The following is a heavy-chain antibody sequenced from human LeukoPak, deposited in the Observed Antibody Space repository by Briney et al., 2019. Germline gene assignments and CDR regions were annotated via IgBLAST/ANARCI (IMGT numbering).Heavy chain of an antibody. V-gene: IGHV4-39*01. CDR3: ARRFPEAVAGAFDY. CDR1: GGSIGSSSYY. J-gene: IGHJ4*02. Sequence: SETLSLTCTVSGGSIGSSSYYWGWIRQPPGKGLEWIGSIYYSGSTYYNPSLKSRVTISVDTSKNQFSLKLSSVTAADTAVYYCARRFPEAVAGAFDYWGQGTLVTVSS. CDR2: IYYSGST. D-gene: IGHD1-26*01.